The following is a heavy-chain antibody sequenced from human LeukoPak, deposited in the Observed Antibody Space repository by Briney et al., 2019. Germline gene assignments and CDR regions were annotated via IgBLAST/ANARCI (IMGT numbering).Heavy chain of an antibody. CDR1: GFTFSSYA. Sequence: GASLRLSCAASGFTFSSYAMSWVRQAPGKGLDWVSAISGSGGSTYYADSVKGRFTISRDNSKNTLYLQMNSLGAEDTAVYYCAKGTTMIVVVITSYYYYGMDVWGQGTTVTVSS. D-gene: IGHD3-22*01. V-gene: IGHV3-23*01. CDR2: ISGSGGST. CDR3: AKGTTMIVVVITSYYYYGMDV. J-gene: IGHJ6*02.